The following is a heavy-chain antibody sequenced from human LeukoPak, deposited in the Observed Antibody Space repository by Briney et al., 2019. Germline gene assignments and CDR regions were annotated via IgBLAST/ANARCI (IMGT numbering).Heavy chain of an antibody. V-gene: IGHV3-7*01. CDR2: IRQEGSEK. J-gene: IGHJ2*01. D-gene: IGHD2-21*02. CDR1: GFTFSNYW. CDR3: ARRGRFCSGGDCYGWYFDL. Sequence: GGSLRLSCAASGFTFSNYWMTWVRQAPGKGLEWVAYIRQEGSEKHYVDSVRGRFTISRDNGKNSLYLQLNSLRDEDTAVYYCARRGRFCSGGDCYGWYFDLWGRGTLVTVSS.